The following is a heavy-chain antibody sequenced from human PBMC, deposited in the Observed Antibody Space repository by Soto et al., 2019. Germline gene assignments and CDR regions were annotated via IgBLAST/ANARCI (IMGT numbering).Heavy chain of an antibody. CDR2: IYYSGST. Sequence: SETLSLTCTVSGGSISSSSYYWGWIRQPPGKGLEWIGSIYYSGSTYYNPSLKSRVTISVDTSKNQFSLKLSSLTAADTAVYYCASSGSYPYWGQGTLVTVSS. J-gene: IGHJ4*02. D-gene: IGHD3-10*01. V-gene: IGHV4-39*01. CDR3: ASSGSYPY. CDR1: GGSISSSSYY.